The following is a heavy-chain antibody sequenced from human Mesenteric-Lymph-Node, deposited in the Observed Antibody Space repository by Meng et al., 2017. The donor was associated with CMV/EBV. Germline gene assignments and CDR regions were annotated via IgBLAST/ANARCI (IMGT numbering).Heavy chain of an antibody. J-gene: IGHJ4*02. CDR2: IIPVFGTV. V-gene: IGHV1-69*01. D-gene: IGHD6-13*01. CDR1: EGTFSSYA. Sequence: CNASEGTFSSYAITWVRQAPGQGLECVGEIIPVFGTVNYAQKFQGRVTITADESTSTAYMELSSLRSEDTAIYYCARSISAAGAFDYWGQGTLVTVSS. CDR3: ARSISAAGAFDY.